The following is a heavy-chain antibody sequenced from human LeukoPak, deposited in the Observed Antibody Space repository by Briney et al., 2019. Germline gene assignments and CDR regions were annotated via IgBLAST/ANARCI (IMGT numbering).Heavy chain of an antibody. CDR2: IIPILGIA. D-gene: IGHD5-12*01. Sequence: SVKVSCKASGGTFSSYAISWVRQAPGQGLEWMGRIIPILGIANYAQKFQGRVTITADKSTNTAYMELSSLRSEDTAVYYCARDLRGYSGYDEGALDYWGQGTLVTVSS. CDR3: ARDLRGYSGYDEGALDY. V-gene: IGHV1-69*04. CDR1: GGTFSSYA. J-gene: IGHJ4*02.